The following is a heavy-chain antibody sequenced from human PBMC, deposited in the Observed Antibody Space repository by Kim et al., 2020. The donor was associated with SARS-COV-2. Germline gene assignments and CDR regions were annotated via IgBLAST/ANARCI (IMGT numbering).Heavy chain of an antibody. V-gene: IGHV2-70*17. J-gene: IGHJ4*02. CDR1: GFSLSTRGMC. Sequence: SGPTLVNPTQTLTLTCTFSGFSLSTRGMCVSWIRQPPGKALEWLARIDWDDDKFYSTSMKTRLTISKDTSKNQVALSMTNMDPVDTGTYYCARIQCDCSSSVCQAAYFDYWGQGTLVTVSS. CDR2: IDWDDDK. CDR3: ARIQCDCSSSVCQAAYFDY. D-gene: IGHD2-2*01.